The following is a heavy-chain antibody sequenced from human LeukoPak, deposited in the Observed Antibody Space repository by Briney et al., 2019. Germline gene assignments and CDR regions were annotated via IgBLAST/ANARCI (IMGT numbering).Heavy chain of an antibody. CDR2: MNPNSGNT. V-gene: IGHV1-8*01. J-gene: IGHJ4*02. CDR3: ARDPPRATMVRGAGGDY. CDR1: GCTFTSYD. D-gene: IGHD3-10*01. Sequence: ASVKVSCTASGCTFTSYDINWVRQATGQGLEWMGWMNPNSGNTGYAQKFQGRVTMTRNTSISTAYMELSSLRSEDTAVYYCARDPPRATMVRGAGGDYWGQGTLVTVSS.